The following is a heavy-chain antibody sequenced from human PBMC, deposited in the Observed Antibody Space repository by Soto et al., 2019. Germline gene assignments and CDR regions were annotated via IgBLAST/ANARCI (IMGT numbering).Heavy chain of an antibody. CDR2: ISAYNGNT. Sequence: SSVKVSCKASGYTFTSYGISWVRQAPGQGLEWIGWISAYNGNTNYAQKLQGRVTMTTDTSTSTAYMELRSLRSDDTAVYYCARDQKDDYVWGSYGPFSYWGQGTVVTVSS. J-gene: IGHJ4*02. D-gene: IGHD3-16*01. V-gene: IGHV1-18*04. CDR3: ARDQKDDYVWGSYGPFSY. CDR1: GYTFTSYG.